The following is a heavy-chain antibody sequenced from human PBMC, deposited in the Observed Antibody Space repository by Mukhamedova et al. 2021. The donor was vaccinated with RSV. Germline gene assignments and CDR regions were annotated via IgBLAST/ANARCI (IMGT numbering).Heavy chain of an antibody. Sequence: DYAAPVKGRFTIPRDDSKNTLYLQMNSLKTEDTAVYYCTGYYYYYYMDVWGKGTTVTVSS. J-gene: IGHJ6*03. CDR3: TGYYYYYYMDV. V-gene: IGHV3-15*01.